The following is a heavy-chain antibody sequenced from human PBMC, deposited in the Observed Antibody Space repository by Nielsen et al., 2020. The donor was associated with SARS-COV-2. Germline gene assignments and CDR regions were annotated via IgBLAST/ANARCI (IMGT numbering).Heavy chain of an antibody. V-gene: IGHV1-58*02. J-gene: IGHJ4*02. CDR2: IVVGSGNT. D-gene: IGHD6-19*01. CDR3: ATADVAALLD. CDR1: GISFSSST. Sequence: SVKVSCKASGISFSSSTIQWVRQTREQRLEWIGWIVVGSGNTDRAPNFQKRVTITRDMSTGTAYMEMSNLTSDDTAVYYCATADVAALLDWGQGTLVTVAA.